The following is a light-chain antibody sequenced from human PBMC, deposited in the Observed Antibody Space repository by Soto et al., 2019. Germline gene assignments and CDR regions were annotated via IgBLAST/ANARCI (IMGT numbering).Light chain of an antibody. V-gene: IGLV2-8*01. J-gene: IGLJ1*01. CDR3: SSYAGRDVYV. CDR1: SSDIGTYDS. Sequence: QSALTQPPSASGSPGQSVTLSCTGASSDIGTYDSVSWYQQQAGKAPKLIIYEVVKRPSGVPDRFSGSKSGNMASLTVSGLQAEDEADYYCSSYAGRDVYVFGTGTKLTVL. CDR2: EVV.